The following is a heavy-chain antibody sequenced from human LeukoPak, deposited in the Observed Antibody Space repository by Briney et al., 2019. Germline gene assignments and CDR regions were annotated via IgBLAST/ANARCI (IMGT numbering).Heavy chain of an antibody. J-gene: IGHJ4*02. V-gene: IGHV3-15*01. CDR2: IKSKGDGETT. CDR1: GFTFRNAW. D-gene: IGHD3-10*01. CDR3: ATDLGLTMIRGVFEK. Sequence: GGSLRLSCAASGFTFRNAWMSWVRQAPGKGLEWVGRIKSKGDGETTDNAAPVKGRFTMSRDDSKDTVYLHMHTVKDEDTAVYYCATDLGLTMIRGVFEKWGQGALVTVSS.